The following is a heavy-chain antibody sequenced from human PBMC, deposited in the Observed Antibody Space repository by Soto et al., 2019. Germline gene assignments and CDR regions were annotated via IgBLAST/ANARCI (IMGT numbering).Heavy chain of an antibody. J-gene: IGHJ3*02. CDR2: IIPILGTT. D-gene: IGHD5-12*01. Sequence: QVQLVQSGAEVKKAGSSVKVSCKASGGTFSSYGFTWVRQAPGQGLECMGGIIPILGTTTYAQKFQGRVTITADEFTSRVYMELNSLRSEDTAVYYCARDREMATILNAFEIWGQGTMVTVSS. CDR3: ARDREMATILNAFEI. V-gene: IGHV1-69*12. CDR1: GGTFSSYG.